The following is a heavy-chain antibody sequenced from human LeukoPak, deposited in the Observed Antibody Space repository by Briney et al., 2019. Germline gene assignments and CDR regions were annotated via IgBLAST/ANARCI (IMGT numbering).Heavy chain of an antibody. D-gene: IGHD3-22*01. CDR1: GGSISSSNW. Sequence: SETLSHTCVVSGGSISSSNWWSWVRQPPGKGLEWIGEIYHSGSTNYNPSLKSRVTISVDKSKNQFSLKLSSVTAADTAVYYCARRRRGYYDSSGYYINWGQGTLVTVSS. CDR3: ARRRRGYYDSSGYYIN. J-gene: IGHJ4*02. CDR2: IYHSGST. V-gene: IGHV4-4*02.